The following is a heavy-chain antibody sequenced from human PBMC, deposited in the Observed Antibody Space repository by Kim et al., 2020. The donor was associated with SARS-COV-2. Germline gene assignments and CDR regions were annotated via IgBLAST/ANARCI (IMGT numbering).Heavy chain of an antibody. CDR3: ARGDPPRPGRFYYYGMDV. V-gene: IGHV3-21*01. Sequence: GGSLRLSCAASGFTFSSYSMNWVRQAPGKGLEWVSSISSSSSYIYYADSVKGRFTISRDNAKNSLYLQMNSLRAEDTAVYYCARGDPPRPGRFYYYGMDVWGQGTTVTVSS. D-gene: IGHD2-8*02. J-gene: IGHJ6*02. CDR2: ISSSSSYI. CDR1: GFTFSSYS.